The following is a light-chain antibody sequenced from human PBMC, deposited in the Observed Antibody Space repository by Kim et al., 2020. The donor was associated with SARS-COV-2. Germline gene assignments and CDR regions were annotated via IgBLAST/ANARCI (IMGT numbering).Light chain of an antibody. CDR3: QQYHNWPPFT. CDR1: QSVDNN. CDR2: GAS. Sequence: DIVMPQSPATLSVSPGERATLSCRAGQSVDNNLAWYQQKPGQAPRLLIYGASTRATGIPARFSGSGSGTEFTLTISSLQSEDFAVYYCQQYHNWPPFTFGQGTRLEIK. V-gene: IGKV3-15*01. J-gene: IGKJ5*01.